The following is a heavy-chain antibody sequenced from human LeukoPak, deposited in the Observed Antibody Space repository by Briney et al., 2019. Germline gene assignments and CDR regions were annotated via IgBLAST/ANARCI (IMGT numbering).Heavy chain of an antibody. CDR3: TRAGSFSGYSNDGFDY. CDR1: GFTFSSYG. CDR2: ISDNGNNQ. Sequence: GGSLRLSCAASGFTFSSYGMHWVRQAPGKGLEWVAVISDNGNNQYYADSVRGRFTISRDNAKSTLYLQMNSLRPEDTAMYFCTRAGSFSGYSNDGFDYWGQGTLVTVSS. D-gene: IGHD4-11*01. J-gene: IGHJ4*02. V-gene: IGHV3-30*03.